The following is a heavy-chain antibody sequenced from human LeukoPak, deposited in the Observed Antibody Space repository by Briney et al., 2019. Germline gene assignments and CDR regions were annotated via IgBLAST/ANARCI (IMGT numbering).Heavy chain of an antibody. J-gene: IGHJ5*02. CDR1: GYTFTGYY. CDR3: ARDRERYCTNGVCYEKNWFDP. D-gene: IGHD2-8*01. Sequence: ASVKVSCKASGYTFTGYYMHWVRQAPGQGLEWMGWINPNSGGTNYAQKFQGRVTMTRDTSISTAYMGLSRLRSDDTAVYYCARDRERYCTNGVCYEKNWFDPWGQGTLVTVSS. V-gene: IGHV1-2*02. CDR2: INPNSGGT.